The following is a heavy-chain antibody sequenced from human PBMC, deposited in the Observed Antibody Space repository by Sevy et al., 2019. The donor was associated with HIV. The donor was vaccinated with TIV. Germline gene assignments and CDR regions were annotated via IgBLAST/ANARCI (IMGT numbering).Heavy chain of an antibody. Sequence: GGSLRLSCAASGFTFSSFAMSWVHHIPGKGLEWVSTINGRGGSAYYADSVKGRITLSRDNSNNTVFLQMNRLRDEDTAVYYCARPTPRIAPSSAAFFDYWGQGTLVTVSS. J-gene: IGHJ4*02. V-gene: IGHV3-23*01. CDR1: GFTFSSFA. D-gene: IGHD1-26*01. CDR2: INGRGGSA. CDR3: ARPTPRIAPSSAAFFDY.